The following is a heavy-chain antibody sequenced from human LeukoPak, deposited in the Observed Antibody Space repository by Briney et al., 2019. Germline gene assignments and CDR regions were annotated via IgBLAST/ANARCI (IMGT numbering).Heavy chain of an antibody. CDR1: GDSMSGYY. CDR3: AMTRVVLGYCTNGVCYDVEGDY. Sequence: SETLSLTCTVSGDSMSGYYWSWIRQPPGKGLEWIGYIYYSGSTNYNPSLKSRVTMSVDTSKNQFSLKLSSATAADTAVYYCAMTRVVLGYCTNGVCYDVEGDYWGQGTLVTVSS. D-gene: IGHD2-8*01. V-gene: IGHV4-59*12. CDR2: IYYSGST. J-gene: IGHJ4*02.